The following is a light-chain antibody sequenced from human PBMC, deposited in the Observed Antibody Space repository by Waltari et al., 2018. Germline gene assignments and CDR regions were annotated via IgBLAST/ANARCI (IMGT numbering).Light chain of an antibody. V-gene: IGLV2-14*01. Sequence: QSAPTQPASVSGSTGPSITIPCSGSSSDVSVYRYVAGYQQHPGKAPKLLIYEVGKRPSGVSKRFSGSESGNTASLTISGLQAEDEADYYCSSYTTSTSYVVFGGGTKLTVL. J-gene: IGLJ2*01. CDR1: SSDVSVYRY. CDR2: EVG. CDR3: SSYTTSTSYVV.